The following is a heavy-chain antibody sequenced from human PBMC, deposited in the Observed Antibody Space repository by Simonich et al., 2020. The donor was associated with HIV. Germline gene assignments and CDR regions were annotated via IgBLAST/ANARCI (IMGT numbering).Heavy chain of an antibody. J-gene: IGHJ4*02. Sequence: EVQLVESGGGLVQPGGSLRLSCAASGLTFSSYWLSRVRQCQGEGLEWVANIKEDRREEYYVDSGKGRFTISRDNAKNSLYLQMNSLRAEDTAVYYCARYGGNSGDYFDYWGQGILVTVSS. D-gene: IGHD2-21*02. CDR1: GLTFSSYW. CDR2: IKEDRREE. V-gene: IGHV3-7*01. CDR3: ARYGGNSGDYFDY.